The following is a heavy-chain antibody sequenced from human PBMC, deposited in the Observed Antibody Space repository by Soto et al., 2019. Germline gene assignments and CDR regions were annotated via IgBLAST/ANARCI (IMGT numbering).Heavy chain of an antibody. Sequence: SVKVSCKASGGTFSSYAISWVRQAPGQGLEWMGGIIPIFGTANYAQKFQGRVTITADESTSTAYMELSSLRSEDTAVYYCARDSDWTAYVGWFDPWGQGTLVTVSS. D-gene: IGHD3-9*01. J-gene: IGHJ5*02. CDR2: IIPIFGTA. V-gene: IGHV1-69*13. CDR1: GGTFSSYA. CDR3: ARDSDWTAYVGWFDP.